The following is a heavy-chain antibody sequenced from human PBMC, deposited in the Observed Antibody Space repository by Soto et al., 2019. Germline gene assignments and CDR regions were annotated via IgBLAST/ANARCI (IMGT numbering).Heavy chain of an antibody. CDR3: ARDKGDYYDSSGYYYRYYGMDV. CDR1: GFTFSSYS. D-gene: IGHD3-22*01. V-gene: IGHV3-33*01. J-gene: IGHJ6*02. CDR2: IWYDGSNK. Sequence: QPGGSLRLSCAASGFTFSSYSMHWVRQAPGKGLEWVAVIWYDGSNKYYADSVKGRFTISRDNSKNTLYLQMNSLRAEDTAVYYCARDKGDYYDSSGYYYRYYGMDVWGQGTTVTVSS.